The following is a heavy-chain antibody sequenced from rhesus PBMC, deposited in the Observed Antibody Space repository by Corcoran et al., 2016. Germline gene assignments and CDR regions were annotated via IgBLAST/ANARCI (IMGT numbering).Heavy chain of an antibody. V-gene: IGHV4-80*01. D-gene: IGHD3-22*01. CDR3: AREPRSPYWSVHDAFDF. CDR2: INGNTGST. Sequence: QVQLQESGRGLVKPSEALSLTCPGSGASVSSNWWSWIRQPPGKGLEWIGEINGNTGSTNYHPSLKSRVTISKDASKNHFARKLSSVTAADTAVYDCAREPRSPYWSVHDAFDFWGQGLRVTVSS. J-gene: IGHJ3*01. CDR1: GASVSSNW.